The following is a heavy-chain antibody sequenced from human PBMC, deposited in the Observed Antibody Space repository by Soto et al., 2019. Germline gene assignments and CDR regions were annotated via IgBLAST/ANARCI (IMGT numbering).Heavy chain of an antibody. CDR1: GGSINGFY. CDR2: IYSSGTT. J-gene: IGHJ4*02. V-gene: IGHV4-4*07. Sequence: SETLSLTCTVSGGSINGFYWSWIRQPAGKGLEWIGRIYSSGTTNYNPSLKGRVAMSVDTSKNQLSLSLSSVTAADTAVYYCARDRIVGTSYFDYWGQGTLVTVSS. D-gene: IGHD1-26*01. CDR3: ARDRIVGTSYFDY.